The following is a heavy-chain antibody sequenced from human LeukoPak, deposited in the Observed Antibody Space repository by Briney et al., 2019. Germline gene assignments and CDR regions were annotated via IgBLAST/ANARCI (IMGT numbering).Heavy chain of an antibody. D-gene: IGHD2-2*01. Sequence: ASVKVSCKASGYTFTGYYMHWVRQAPGQGLEWMGWINPNSGGTNYAQKFQGRVTMTRDTSISTAYMELSRLRSDDTAVYYCARDVGYCSSTSCSYRGGLTWGQGTMVTVSS. CDR3: ARDVGYCSSTSCSYRGGLT. CDR1: GYTFTGYY. J-gene: IGHJ3*01. V-gene: IGHV1-2*02. CDR2: INPNSGGT.